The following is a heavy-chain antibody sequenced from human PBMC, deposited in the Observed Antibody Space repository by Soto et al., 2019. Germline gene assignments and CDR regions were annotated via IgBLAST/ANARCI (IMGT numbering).Heavy chain of an antibody. V-gene: IGHV4-30-4*01. D-gene: IGHD3-10*01. J-gene: IGHJ1*01. CDR2: ISYSGST. Sequence: SETLSLTCTVSGGSISSRDYFWSWIRQPPGKGLEWIGYISYSGSTFYNPSLKSRLTISIATSKNQFSLKLSSVTAVDTAVYYCSRGRGSGSYSDSVLDLWGQGTLVTVSS. CDR3: SRGRGSGSYSDSVLDL. CDR1: GGSISSRDYF.